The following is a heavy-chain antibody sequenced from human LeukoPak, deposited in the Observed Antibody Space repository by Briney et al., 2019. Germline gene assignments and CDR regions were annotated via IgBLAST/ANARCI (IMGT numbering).Heavy chain of an antibody. J-gene: IGHJ6*02. D-gene: IGHD3-10*01. CDR3: ARGVRPFGELFLTYYYYGMDV. CDR1: GYTFTSYG. Sequence: ASVKVSCKASGYTFTSYGISWVRQAPGQGLEWMGWIGAYNGNTNYAQKLQGRVTMTTDTSTSTAYMELRSLRSDDTAVYYCARGVRPFGELFLTYYYYGMDVWGQGTTVTVSS. V-gene: IGHV1-18*01. CDR2: IGAYNGNT.